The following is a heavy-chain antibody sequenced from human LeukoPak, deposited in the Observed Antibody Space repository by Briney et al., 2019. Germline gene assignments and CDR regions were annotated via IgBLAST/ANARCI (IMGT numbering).Heavy chain of an antibody. D-gene: IGHD5-18*01. V-gene: IGHV3-53*04. CDR1: GFTVSTNC. CDR2: IYSGDTT. J-gene: IGHJ4*02. Sequence: AGGSLRLSCAASGFTVSTNCMTWVRQAPGKGLEWVSTIYSGDTTYYADSVMGRFTISRHNSRNTLYLQMNSLRAEDTAVYYCARVGTVMAYYFDLWGQGTLVTVSS. CDR3: ARVGTVMAYYFDL.